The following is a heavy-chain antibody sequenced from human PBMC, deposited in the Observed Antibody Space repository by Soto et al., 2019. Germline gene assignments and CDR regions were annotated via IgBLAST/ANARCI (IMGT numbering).Heavy chain of an antibody. J-gene: IGHJ4*02. D-gene: IGHD3-3*01. CDR2: ISAYNGNT. CDR3: ARDEYYYFWSGYYRCGH. V-gene: IGHV1-18*04. CDR1: GYTFTSYG. Sequence: GASVKVSCKASGYTFTSYGISWVRQAPGQGLEWMGWISAYNGNTNYAQKLQGRVTMTTDTSTSTAYMELRSLRSDDTAVYYCARDEYYYFWSGYYRCGHWGQGTLVTVSS.